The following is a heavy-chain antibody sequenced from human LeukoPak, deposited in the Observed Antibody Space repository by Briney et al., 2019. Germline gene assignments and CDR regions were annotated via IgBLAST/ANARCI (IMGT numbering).Heavy chain of an antibody. Sequence: SETLSLTCTVSGGSIISTNYYWGWIRQPPGKGLEWIASTYYSGRTYYNPSLKSRVTISVDTSKNQFSLKLTSVTAADTAVYYCARSGVITGWFDPWGQGSLVTVSS. CDR1: GGSIISTNYY. V-gene: IGHV4-39*07. J-gene: IGHJ5*02. CDR3: ARSGVITGWFDP. D-gene: IGHD1-20*01. CDR2: TYYSGRT.